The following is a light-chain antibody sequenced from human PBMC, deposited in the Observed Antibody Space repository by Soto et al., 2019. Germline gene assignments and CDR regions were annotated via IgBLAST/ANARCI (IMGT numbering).Light chain of an antibody. CDR1: SSDVGGYNY. Sequence: QSVLIQPASVSGSPGQSITISCTGTSSDVGGYNYVSWYQQHPGKAPKLIIYEVSNRPSGVSNRFSGSKSGNTASLTISGLQAEDEADYYCSSYTNSRPYVFGTGTKVTVL. CDR2: EVS. J-gene: IGLJ1*01. V-gene: IGLV2-14*01. CDR3: SSYTNSRPYV.